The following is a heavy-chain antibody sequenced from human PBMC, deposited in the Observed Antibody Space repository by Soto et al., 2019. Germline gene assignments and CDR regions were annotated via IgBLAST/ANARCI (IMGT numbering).Heavy chain of an antibody. Sequence: ASVKVSCKASGGTFSSYTISWVRQAPGQGLEWMGRIIPILGIANYAQKFQGRVTITADKSTSTAYMELSSLRSEDTAVYYCAFGVDSSSSRWFDPWGQGTLVTVSS. CDR2: IIPILGIA. CDR1: GGTFSSYT. CDR3: AFGVDSSSSRWFDP. D-gene: IGHD6-6*01. V-gene: IGHV1-69*02. J-gene: IGHJ5*02.